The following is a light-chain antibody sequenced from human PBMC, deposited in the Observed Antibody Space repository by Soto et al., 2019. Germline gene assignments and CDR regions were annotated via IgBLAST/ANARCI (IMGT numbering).Light chain of an antibody. J-gene: IGKJ4*01. CDR1: QSVSSY. Sequence: EIVLTQSPATLSLSPGERATLSCRASQSVSSYLGWYQQKPGQAPRLLIYDAFNRATGIPDRFSGSGSGTHFTLTISSREPEDCAVYYCQQRSNRWLTFGGGTNVEIK. CDR3: QQRSNRWLT. V-gene: IGKV3-11*01. CDR2: DAF.